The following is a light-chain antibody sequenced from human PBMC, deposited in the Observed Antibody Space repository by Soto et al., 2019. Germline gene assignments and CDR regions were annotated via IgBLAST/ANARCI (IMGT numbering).Light chain of an antibody. J-gene: IGLJ1*01. CDR2: GDN. CDR1: TSNIGAPYD. Sequence: QSVLTQPPSVSGAPGQRVSISCTGSTSNIGAPYDVHWYQHLPGTAPKLLIYGDNNRPSGVPDRFSGSKSGTSASQAITRLQAEDEADYYCQSYDISLHNYVFGTGTKV. V-gene: IGLV1-40*01. CDR3: QSYDISLHNYV.